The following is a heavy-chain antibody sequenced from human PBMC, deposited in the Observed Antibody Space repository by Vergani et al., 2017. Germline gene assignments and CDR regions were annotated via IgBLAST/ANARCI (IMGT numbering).Heavy chain of an antibody. CDR3: ARSSGYYSYYFDF. V-gene: IGHV1-69*13. D-gene: IGHD3-22*01. J-gene: IGHJ4*02. CDR2: IIPLFGTT. CDR1: GGTFSSNS. Sequence: QGQLAQSGAEVKKPGSSVKVSCKASGGTFSSNSISWVRQAPGQGLEWMGRIIPLFGTTSYAQKFQGRVTILADESTSTAYMGLSSLRSEDTAVYYCARSSGYYSYYFDFWGQGTLVTVSS.